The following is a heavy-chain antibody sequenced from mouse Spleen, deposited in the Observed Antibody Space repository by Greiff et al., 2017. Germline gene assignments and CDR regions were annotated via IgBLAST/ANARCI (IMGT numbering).Heavy chain of an antibody. D-gene: IGHD2-2*01. J-gene: IGHJ2*01. CDR2: IDPETGGT. V-gene: IGHV1-15*01. Sequence: QVQLQQSGAELVRPGASVTLSCKASGYTFTDYEMHWVKQTPVHGLEWIGAIDPETGGTAYNQKFKGKATLTADKSSSTAYMELRSLTSEDSAVYYCTREGYHDYWGQGTTLTVSS. CDR3: TREGYHDY. CDR1: GYTFTDYE.